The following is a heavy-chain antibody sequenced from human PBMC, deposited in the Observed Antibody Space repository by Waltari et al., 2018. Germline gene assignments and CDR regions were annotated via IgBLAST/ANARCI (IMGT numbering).Heavy chain of an antibody. Sequence: EVQLLESGGGLVQPGGSLRLSCAASGFTFSSYAMSCVRQAPGKGLDWVSAISGSGGRTYYADSVKGRFTISRDNSKNTLYLQMNSLRAEDTAVYYCAKNLPLGSTPRGYFQHWGQGTLVTVSS. CDR3: AKNLPLGSTPRGYFQH. CDR1: GFTFSSYA. J-gene: IGHJ1*01. D-gene: IGHD2-2*01. V-gene: IGHV3-23*01. CDR2: ISGSGGRT.